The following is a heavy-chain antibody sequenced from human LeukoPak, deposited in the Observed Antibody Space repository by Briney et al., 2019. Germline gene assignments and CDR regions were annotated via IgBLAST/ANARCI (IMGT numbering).Heavy chain of an antibody. CDR3: ALMVRGVMIDY. J-gene: IGHJ4*02. D-gene: IGHD3-10*01. CDR2: IKQDGSEK. Sequence: GGSLRLSCAASGFTFSSYAMSWVRQAPGKGLEWVANIKQDGSEKYYVDSVKGRFTISRDNAKNPLYLQMNSLRAEDTAVYYCALMVRGVMIDYWGQGTLVTVSS. V-gene: IGHV3-7*01. CDR1: GFTFSSYA.